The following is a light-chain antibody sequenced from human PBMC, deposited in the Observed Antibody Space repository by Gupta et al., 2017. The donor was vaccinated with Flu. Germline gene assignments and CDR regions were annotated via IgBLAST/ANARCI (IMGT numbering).Light chain of an antibody. CDR1: QSVSRY. CDR2: DAS. Sequence: DIVLTQSPATLYSPPGERATLSCRASQSVSRYLAWYQQKPGQAPRLLIYDASNRATGIPARFSGSGPGTDFTLTISSLEPEDFAVYYCQQRSNWPSITFGQGTRLEIK. CDR3: QQRSNWPSIT. V-gene: IGKV3-11*01. J-gene: IGKJ5*01.